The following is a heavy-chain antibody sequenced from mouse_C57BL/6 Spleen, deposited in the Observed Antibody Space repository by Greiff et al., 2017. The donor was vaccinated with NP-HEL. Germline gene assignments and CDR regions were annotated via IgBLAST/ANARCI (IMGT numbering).Heavy chain of an antibody. CDR2: FYPGSGSI. Sequence: VQVVESGAELVKPGASVKLSCKASGYTFTEYTIHWVKQRSGQGLEWIGWFYPGSGSIKYNEKFKDKATLTADKSSSTVYMELSRLTSEDSAVYFCSRHEEDGYDVPYFDYWGQGTTLTVSS. CDR3: SRHEEDGYDVPYFDY. D-gene: IGHD2-2*01. V-gene: IGHV1-62-2*01. CDR1: GYTFTEYT. J-gene: IGHJ2*01.